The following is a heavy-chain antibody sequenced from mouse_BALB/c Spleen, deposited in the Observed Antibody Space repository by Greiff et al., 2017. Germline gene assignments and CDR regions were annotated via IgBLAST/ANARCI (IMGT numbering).Heavy chain of an antibody. V-gene: IGHV1-5*01. CDR3: SPYDYETGFAY. D-gene: IGHD2-4*01. Sequence: VQLQQSGTVLARPGASVKMSCKASGYSFTSYWMHWVKQRPGQGLEWIGAIYPGNSDTSYNQKFKGKAKLTAVTSTSTAYMELSSLTNEDSAVYYCSPYDYETGFAYWGQGTLVTVSA. J-gene: IGHJ3*01. CDR2: IYPGNSDT. CDR1: GYSFTSYW.